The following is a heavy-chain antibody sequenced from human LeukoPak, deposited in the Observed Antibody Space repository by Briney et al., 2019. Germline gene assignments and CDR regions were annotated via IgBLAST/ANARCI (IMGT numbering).Heavy chain of an antibody. CDR3: ARGELRFPYGMDV. J-gene: IGHJ6*02. Sequence: ASVKVSCKASGYTFTAYYMHWVRQAPGQGPEWMGWINPNSGVTNYAQKFQGRVIMTSDTSISTAYMELSSLRSEDTAVYYCARGELRFPYGMDVWGQGTTVTVSS. CDR1: GYTFTAYY. V-gene: IGHV1-2*02. D-gene: IGHD3-3*01. CDR2: INPNSGVT.